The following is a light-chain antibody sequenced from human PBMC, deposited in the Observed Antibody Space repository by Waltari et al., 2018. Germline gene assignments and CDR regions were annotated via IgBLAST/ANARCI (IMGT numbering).Light chain of an antibody. J-gene: IGKJ1*01. CDR3: QQYNNWSPGT. Sequence: ETVVTQSPGTLSVSPGERATLSCRTSPSIGSSLAWYQQKPGQSPRRLIYRASTRATGIPARFSGSGSETEFTLTISSLQSEDSAVYYCQQYNNWSPGTFGQGTRVEV. CDR1: PSIGSS. CDR2: RAS. V-gene: IGKV3D-15*01.